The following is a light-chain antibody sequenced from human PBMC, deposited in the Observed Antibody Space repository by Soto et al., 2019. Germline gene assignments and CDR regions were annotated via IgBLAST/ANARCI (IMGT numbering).Light chain of an antibody. CDR1: QSVSNNY. J-gene: IGKJ2*01. CDR3: HQYGSSPPYT. V-gene: IGKV3-20*01. CDR2: GSS. Sequence: EVVLTQSPGTLSLSPGESATLSCRASQSVSNNYFTWYQQKPGQAPRLLSFGSSDRATGIPDRFSGSGSGTDFTLTISRLEPEDFAVYSCHQYGSSPPYTFGQGTKLEIK.